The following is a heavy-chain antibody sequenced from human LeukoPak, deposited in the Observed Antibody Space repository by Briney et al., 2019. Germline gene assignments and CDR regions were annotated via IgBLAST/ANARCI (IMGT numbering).Heavy chain of an antibody. Sequence: TGGSLRLSCAASGFTFSSSAMSWVRQAPGKGLEWVSGLSASGGNTYYGDSVKGRFTISRDNSKNTLYLQMNSLRAEDTAVYYCAKGLKGYSAYEQIDYWGQGTLVTVSS. CDR3: AKGLKGYSAYEQIDY. D-gene: IGHD5-12*01. J-gene: IGHJ4*02. CDR2: LSASGGNT. CDR1: GFTFSSSA. V-gene: IGHV3-23*01.